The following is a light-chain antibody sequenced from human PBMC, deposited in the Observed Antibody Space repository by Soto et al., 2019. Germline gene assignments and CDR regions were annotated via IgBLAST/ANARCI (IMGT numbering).Light chain of an antibody. CDR3: QQSYSTPET. CDR1: QSISSY. Sequence: DIQMTQSPSSLSAAVGDRVTITCRASQSISSYLNWYQQKPGKAPKLLIYAASSLQSGVPSRFSGSGSGTDFTLTISRLQPEDFAPYYCQQSYSTPETFGQGTKVELE. V-gene: IGKV1-39*01. J-gene: IGKJ1*01. CDR2: AAS.